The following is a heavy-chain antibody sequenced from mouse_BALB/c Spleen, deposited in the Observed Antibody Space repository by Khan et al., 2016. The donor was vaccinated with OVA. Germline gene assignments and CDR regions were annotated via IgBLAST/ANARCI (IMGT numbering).Heavy chain of an antibody. Sequence: QIQLVQSGAELVRPGASVNLSCKTSGFILTSYWIHWIKQRSGQGLEWIARIYPGTDNTYYNEKYKDKATLTADKSSSTAYMQLSSLKSEDSAVYFGAREEALYYFDYWGQGTTLTVSS. CDR1: GFILTSYW. D-gene: IGHD6-1*01. V-gene: IGHV1-76*01. CDR2: IYPGTDNT. J-gene: IGHJ2*01. CDR3: AREEALYYFDY.